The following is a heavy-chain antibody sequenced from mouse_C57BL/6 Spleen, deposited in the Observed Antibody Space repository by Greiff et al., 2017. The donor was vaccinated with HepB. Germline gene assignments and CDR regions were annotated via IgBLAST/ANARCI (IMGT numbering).Heavy chain of an antibody. D-gene: IGHD2-4*01. CDR3: ARDEGLRGWFAY. CDR2: ISDGGSYT. V-gene: IGHV5-4*01. J-gene: IGHJ3*01. Sequence: EVMLVESGGGLVKPGGSLKLSCAASGFTFSSYAMSWVRQTPEKRLEWVATISDGGSYTYYPDNVKGRFTISRDNAKNNLYLQMSHLKSEDTAMYYCARDEGLRGWFAYWGQGTLVTVSA. CDR1: GFTFSSYA.